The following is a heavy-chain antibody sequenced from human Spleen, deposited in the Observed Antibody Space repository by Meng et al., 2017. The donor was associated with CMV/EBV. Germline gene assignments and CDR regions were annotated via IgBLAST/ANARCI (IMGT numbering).Heavy chain of an antibody. CDR1: GFTFSSYG. CDR3: AKDKAAARSDHNHYYYGKDV. CDR2: IRYDGSNK. V-gene: IGHV3-30*02. J-gene: IGHJ6*02. D-gene: IGHD6-6*01. Sequence: GGSLRLSCAASGFTFSSYGMHWVRQAPGKGLEWVAFIRYDGSNKYYADSVKGRFTISRDNSKNTLYLQMNSLRAEDTAVYYCAKDKAAARSDHNHYYYGKDVWGQGTTVTVSS.